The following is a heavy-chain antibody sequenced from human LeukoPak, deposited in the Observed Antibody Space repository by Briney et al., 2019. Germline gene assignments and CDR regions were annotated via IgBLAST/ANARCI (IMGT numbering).Heavy chain of an antibody. J-gene: IGHJ4*02. V-gene: IGHV4-39*01. CDR1: GGAISSSSYY. Sequence: PSETLSLTCTVSGGAISSSSYYWGWIRRPPGKGLEWIGSIYYSGNTYYNPSLKSRVTISVDTSKKQFSLKLSSATAADTAVYYCARHHSYSSGYRSFDFRGQGTLVTVSS. CDR3: ARHHSYSSGYRSFDF. CDR2: IYYSGNT. D-gene: IGHD6-25*01.